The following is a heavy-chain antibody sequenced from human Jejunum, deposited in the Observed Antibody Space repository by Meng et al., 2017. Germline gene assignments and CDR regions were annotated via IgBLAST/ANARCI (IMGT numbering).Heavy chain of an antibody. D-gene: IGHD6-19*01. Sequence: RPHASVPGVGKPSAPLHITFPVSVGSRSGTYVSWIRLPPGKVLEWMGHIYYSGNTNYNPSLKSRVTLSLHTSENQFSLQLNSVTAADTAVYYCASAGSSGWNWYFGLWGRGTLVTVSS. V-gene: IGHV4-59*01. CDR1: VGSRSGTY. J-gene: IGHJ2*01. CDR2: IYYSGNT. CDR3: ASAGSSGWNWYFGL.